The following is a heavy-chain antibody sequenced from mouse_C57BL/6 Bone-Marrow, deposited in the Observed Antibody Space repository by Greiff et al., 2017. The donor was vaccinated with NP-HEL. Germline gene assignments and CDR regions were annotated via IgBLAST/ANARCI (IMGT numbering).Heavy chain of an antibody. J-gene: IGHJ2*01. CDR1: GFTFSDYY. D-gene: IGHD1-1*01. V-gene: IGHV5-16*01. Sequence: EVKLVESEGGLVQPGSSMKLSCTASGFTFSDYYMAWVRQVPEKGLEWVANITYDGSSTYYLDSLKSRFIISRDNAKNILYLQMSSLKSEDTATYYCARDLYYGSSLFDYWGQGTTLTVSS. CDR3: ARDLYYGSSLFDY. CDR2: ITYDGSST.